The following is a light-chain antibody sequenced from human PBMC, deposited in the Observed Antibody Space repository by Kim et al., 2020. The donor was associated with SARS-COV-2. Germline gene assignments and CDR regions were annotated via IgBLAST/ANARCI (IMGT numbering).Light chain of an antibody. CDR3: CSYANGGTWV. Sequence: GQSLPLSCSLTHNDVGSHDLVSWYQQPPGSAPQRVIYGDNQRPSGVSSRFSGAKSGNTASLTISGLYPEDEAHYYCCSYANGGTWVFGGGTQLTVL. CDR2: GDN. V-gene: IGLV2-23*01. J-gene: IGLJ3*02. CDR1: HNDVGSHDL.